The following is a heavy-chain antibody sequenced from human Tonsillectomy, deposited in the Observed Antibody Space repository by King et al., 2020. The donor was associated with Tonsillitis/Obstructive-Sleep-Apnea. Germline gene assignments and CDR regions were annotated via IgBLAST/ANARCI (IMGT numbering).Heavy chain of an antibody. Sequence: QLVQSGAEVKKPGASVKVSCKASGYTFTTYGISWVRQAPGQGLEWMGWISPYNGHRNYAQNLQGRVTMTTDTSTSTAYMELRSLRSDDTALYYCASDSMGHYFESRAYYTSDYWGQGTLVTVSS. CDR2: ISPYNGHR. CDR3: ASDSMGHYFESRAYYTSDY. J-gene: IGHJ4*02. D-gene: IGHD3-22*01. V-gene: IGHV1-18*01. CDR1: GYTFTTYG.